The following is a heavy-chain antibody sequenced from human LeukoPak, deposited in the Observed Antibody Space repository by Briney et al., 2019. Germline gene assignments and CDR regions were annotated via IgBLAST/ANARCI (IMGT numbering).Heavy chain of an antibody. CDR1: GFTFSSYA. V-gene: IGHV3-23*01. CDR3: AKDAETYYDILTGYFGSYYYYYYMDV. D-gene: IGHD3-9*01. CDR2: ISGSGGTT. Sequence: GGSLRLSCAASGFTFSSYAMNWVRQAPGKGLEWVSAISGSGGTTYYPDSVKGRFTISRDNSKNTLYLQMNSLRAEDTAVYYCAKDAETYYDILTGYFGSYYYYYYMDVWGKGTTVTVSS. J-gene: IGHJ6*03.